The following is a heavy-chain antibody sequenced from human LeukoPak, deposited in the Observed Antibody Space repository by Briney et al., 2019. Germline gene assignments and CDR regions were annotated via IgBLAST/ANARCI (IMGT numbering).Heavy chain of an antibody. CDR1: GFTFTDYP. CDR3: ARDIWFGVADY. V-gene: IGHV3-23*01. J-gene: IGHJ4*02. D-gene: IGHD3-10*01. CDR2: LTRSGGDT. Sequence: GGSLRLSCAASGFTFTDYPLSWLRQAPGKGVEWVSALTRSGGDTYYADSVKGRFTISRDNSKNTLYLQMNSLRAEDTAAYYCARDIWFGVADYWGQGTLVTVSS.